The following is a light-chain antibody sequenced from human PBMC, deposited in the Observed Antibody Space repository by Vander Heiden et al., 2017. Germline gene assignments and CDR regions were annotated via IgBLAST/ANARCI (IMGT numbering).Light chain of an antibody. CDR1: KLGDKY. Sequence: SSELTQPPSVSVSPGQTASITCSGDKLGDKYAYWYQQKPGQSPVLVIYQDSKRPSGIPERFSGSNSGNTATLTISGTHTMDESYYYCQAWDSFVVFGGGTKL. CDR2: QDS. CDR3: QAWDSFVV. J-gene: IGLJ2*01. V-gene: IGLV3-1*01.